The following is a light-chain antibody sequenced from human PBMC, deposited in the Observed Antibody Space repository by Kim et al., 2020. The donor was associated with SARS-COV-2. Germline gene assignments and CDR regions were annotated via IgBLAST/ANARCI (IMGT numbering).Light chain of an antibody. J-gene: IGLJ3*02. Sequence: ASAKDTGTLGSGGGNYGVAWDQRRGEKGRGYLMKVNSDGSHNKGGGIPGRFSGSASGAERYLTSSSLQSEDEADYYWQTWGPGIRVFGGGTQLTVL. CDR2: VNSDGSH. CDR3: QTWGPGIRV. CDR1: SGGGNYG. V-gene: IGLV4-69*01.